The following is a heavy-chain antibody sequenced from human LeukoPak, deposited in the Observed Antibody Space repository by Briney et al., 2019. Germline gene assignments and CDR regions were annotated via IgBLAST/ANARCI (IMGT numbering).Heavy chain of an antibody. D-gene: IGHD3-3*01. V-gene: IGHV4-34*01. J-gene: IGHJ5*02. CDR1: GGSFSGYY. Sequence: SETLSLTCAVYGGSFSGYYWSWIRQPPGKGLEWTGEINHSGSTNYNPSLKSRVTISVDTSKNQFSLKLSSVTAADTAVYYCARDRQLGNYDFWSGYYNNWFDPWGQGTLVTVSS. CDR3: ARDRQLGNYDFWSGYYNNWFDP. CDR2: INHSGST.